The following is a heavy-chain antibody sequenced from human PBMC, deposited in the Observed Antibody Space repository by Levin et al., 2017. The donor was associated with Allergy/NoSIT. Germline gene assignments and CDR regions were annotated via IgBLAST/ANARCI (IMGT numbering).Heavy chain of an antibody. V-gene: IGHV3-30*18. D-gene: IGHD4-17*01. CDR2: ISADGVIK. J-gene: IGHJ4*02. CDR1: GFTFSNYG. CDR3: AKEYDYDANRRVPGSD. Sequence: PGGSLRLSCAASGFTFSNYGMHWVRQAPGKGLEGVAVISADGVIKYYADSVKGRFTISRDNSKNTLYLQMDSLRGEDTALYYCAKEYDYDANRRVPGSDWGQGTLVTVST.